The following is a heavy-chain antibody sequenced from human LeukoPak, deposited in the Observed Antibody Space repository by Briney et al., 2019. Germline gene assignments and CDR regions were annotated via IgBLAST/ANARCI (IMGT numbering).Heavy chain of an antibody. CDR1: GFNFSSYW. D-gene: IGHD5-18*01. CDR2: INSDGSST. CDR3: ARGGEAMAYY. V-gene: IGHV3-74*01. J-gene: IGHJ4*02. Sequence: PGGSLTLSCAASGFNFSSYWMHWVRQAPGKGLGLVSRINSDGSSTSYADSMKGRFTISRDNAKNTLYLQMNSLRVEDTAVYYCARGGEAMAYYWGQGTLVTVSS.